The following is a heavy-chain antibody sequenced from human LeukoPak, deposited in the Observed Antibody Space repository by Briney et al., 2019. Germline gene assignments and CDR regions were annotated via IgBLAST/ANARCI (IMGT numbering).Heavy chain of an antibody. CDR1: GFAFSTYA. CDR2: INSNGSNT. CDR3: ARVSGYSYGQ. V-gene: IGHV3-64*02. D-gene: IGHD5-18*01. J-gene: IGHJ4*02. Sequence: PGGSLRLSRVASGFAFSTYAMHWVHQAPGKGLEYVSGINSNGSNTNYADSVEGRFTISRDNSKNTLYLLMGSLRPEDMAVYYCARVSGYSYGQWGQGTLVTVSS.